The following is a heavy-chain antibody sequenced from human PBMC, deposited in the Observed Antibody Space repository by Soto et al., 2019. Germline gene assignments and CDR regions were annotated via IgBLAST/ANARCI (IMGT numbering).Heavy chain of an antibody. J-gene: IGHJ4*02. V-gene: IGHV3-74*01. CDR2: INSDGSST. Sequence: GGSVRLSCAASGFTFSSYWMHWVRQAPGKGLVWVSCINSDGSSTSYADSVKGRFTISRDNAKNTLYLQMNSLRAEDTAVYYCARVPGYSSGYWGQGTLVTVSS. CDR3: ARVPGYSSGY. CDR1: GFTFSSYW. D-gene: IGHD6-19*01.